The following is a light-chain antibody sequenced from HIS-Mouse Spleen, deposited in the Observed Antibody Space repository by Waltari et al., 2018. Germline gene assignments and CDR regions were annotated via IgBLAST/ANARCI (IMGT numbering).Light chain of an antibody. CDR1: QSVLYISNNKNY. CDR3: QQYYSTPWT. CDR2: WAS. J-gene: IGKJ1*01. Sequence: DIVMTQSPDSLAVSLGERATINCKSSQSVLYISNNKNYLAWYQQKPGQPPKLLIYWASTRESVVHDRFSGSGSGTDFTLTISSLQAEDVAVYYCQQYYSTPWTFGQGTKVEIK. V-gene: IGKV4-1*01.